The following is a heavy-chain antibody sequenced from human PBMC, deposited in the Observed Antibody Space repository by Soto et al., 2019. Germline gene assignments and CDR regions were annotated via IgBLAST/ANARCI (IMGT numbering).Heavy chain of an antibody. J-gene: IGHJ6*02. CDR2: IWYDGSNK. CDR1: GFTFSSYG. CDR3: ARGVGYCSSTSCFAPYYYYGMDV. D-gene: IGHD2-2*01. Sequence: GGSLRLSCAASGFTFSSYGMHWVRQAPGKGLEWVAVIWYDGSNKYYADSVKGRFTISRDNSKNTLYLQMNSLRAEDTAVYYCARGVGYCSSTSCFAPYYYYGMDVWGQGTTVTVSS. V-gene: IGHV3-33*01.